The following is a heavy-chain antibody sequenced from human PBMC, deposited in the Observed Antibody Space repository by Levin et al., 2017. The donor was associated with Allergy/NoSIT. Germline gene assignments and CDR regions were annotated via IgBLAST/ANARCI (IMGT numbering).Heavy chain of an antibody. Sequence: SETLSLTCTVSGGSISSYYWSWIRQPPGKGLEWIGYIYYSGGTNYNPSLKSRVTISVDTSKNQFSLKLRSVTAADTAVYYCAREGSSAFFNWFDPWGQGPLVTVSS. V-gene: IGHV4-59*01. D-gene: IGHD2-2*01. CDR1: GGSISSYY. CDR3: AREGSSAFFNWFDP. CDR2: IYYSGGT. J-gene: IGHJ5*02.